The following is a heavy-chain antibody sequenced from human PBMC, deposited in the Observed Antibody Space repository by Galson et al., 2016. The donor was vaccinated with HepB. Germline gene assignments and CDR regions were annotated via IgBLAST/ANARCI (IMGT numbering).Heavy chain of an antibody. J-gene: IGHJ4*02. CDR2: IYWDDDK. CDR3: GHQEGVRDFDY. Sequence: PALVKPTQTLTLTCTLSGLSLSTRGAAVGWIRQPPGKSLEWLALIYWDDDKRYTPSLESRLTIIKDISKNQAVLTLTDMDPVDTATYYCGHQEGVRDFDYWGQGTLVTVSS. V-gene: IGHV2-5*02. D-gene: IGHD2-8*01. CDR1: GLSLSTRGAA.